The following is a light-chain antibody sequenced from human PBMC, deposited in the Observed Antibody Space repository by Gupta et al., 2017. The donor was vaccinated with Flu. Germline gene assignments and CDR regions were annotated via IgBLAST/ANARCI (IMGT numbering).Light chain of an antibody. CDR2: TND. Sequence: QSVLTQPPSASGTPGQRITISCSGSSSNVGSNYLYWYQHLPGSAPKLLIYTNDQRPSGISDRFSGSKSGTSGSLAISGLRSEDEAEYFCAARDDNLDGWVFGGGTKVTVL. CDR3: AARDDNLDGWV. V-gene: IGLV1-47*01. CDR1: SSNVGSNY. J-gene: IGLJ3*02.